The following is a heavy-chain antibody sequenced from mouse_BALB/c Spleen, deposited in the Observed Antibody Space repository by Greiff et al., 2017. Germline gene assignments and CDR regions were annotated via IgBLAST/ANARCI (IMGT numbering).Heavy chain of an antibody. J-gene: IGHJ3*01. CDR2: INPGSGGT. D-gene: IGHD1-1*01. CDR1: GYAFTNYL. V-gene: IGHV1-54*03. Sequence: QVHVKQSGAELVRPGTSVKVSCKASGYAFTNYLIEWVKQRPGQGLEWIGVINPGSGGTNYNEKFKGKATLTADKSSSTAYMQLSSLTSDDSAVYFCAREEITTVVDWFAYWGQGTLVTVSA. CDR3: AREEITTVVDWFAY.